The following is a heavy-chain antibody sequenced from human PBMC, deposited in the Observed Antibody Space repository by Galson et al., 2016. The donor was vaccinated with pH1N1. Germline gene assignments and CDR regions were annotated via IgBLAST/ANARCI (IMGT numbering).Heavy chain of an antibody. CDR1: GFRFSSYA. CDR3: AKNQAIRDAFDV. D-gene: IGHD4-17*01. CDR2: VMNNIGTT. V-gene: IGHV3-23*01. J-gene: IGHJ3*01. Sequence: SLRLSCAASGFRFSSYAFSWVRQAPGKGLEWISVVMNNIGTTFYSESVKGRFTISRDNSKNTLYLEMQSLRVEDTAIYYCAKNQAIRDAFDVGVTGTMVIVSS.